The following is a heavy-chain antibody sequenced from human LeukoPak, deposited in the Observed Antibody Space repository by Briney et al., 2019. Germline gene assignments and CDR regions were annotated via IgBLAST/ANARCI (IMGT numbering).Heavy chain of an antibody. CDR1: GGSISSYY. CDR2: IYNSGST. J-gene: IGHJ4*02. D-gene: IGHD6-13*01. CDR3: AREGGSSWPFDY. V-gene: IGHV4-59*01. Sequence: KPSETLSLTRTVSGGSISSYYWGWIREPPGEGLEWIGYIYNSGSTNYNPSLKSRVTISVDTSKNQFSLKLSSVTAADTAVYYCAREGGSSWPFDYWGQGTLVTVSS.